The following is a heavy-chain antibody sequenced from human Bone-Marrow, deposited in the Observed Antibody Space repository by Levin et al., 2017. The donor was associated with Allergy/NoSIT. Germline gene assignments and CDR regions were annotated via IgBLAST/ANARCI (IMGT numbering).Heavy chain of an antibody. CDR1: GNTFSNAW. D-gene: IGHD6-6*01. CDR3: TTNAGSWGYYYCYMDV. CDR2: IKTKTDGGTA. Sequence: GESLKISCAASGNTFSNAWMSWVRQAPGKGLEWIGHIKTKTDGGTADYAAPVRGRFTLSRDDSKHTVYLQMDSLKTEDTAVYYCTTNAGSWGYYYCYMDVWGKGTTVTVSS. V-gene: IGHV3-15*01. J-gene: IGHJ6*03.